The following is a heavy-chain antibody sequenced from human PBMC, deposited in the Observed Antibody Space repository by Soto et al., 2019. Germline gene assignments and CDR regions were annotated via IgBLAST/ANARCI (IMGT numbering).Heavy chain of an antibody. CDR1: GFTFSSYG. V-gene: IGHV3-33*01. Sequence: RRLSCAASGFTFSSYGMHWVRQAPGKGLEWVAVIWYDGSNKYYADSVKGRFTISRDNSKNTLYLQMNSLRAEDTAVYYCAWSSSDYGMDVWGQGTKVTVYS. CDR2: IWYDGSNK. J-gene: IGHJ6*02. D-gene: IGHD6-6*01. CDR3: AWSSSDYGMDV.